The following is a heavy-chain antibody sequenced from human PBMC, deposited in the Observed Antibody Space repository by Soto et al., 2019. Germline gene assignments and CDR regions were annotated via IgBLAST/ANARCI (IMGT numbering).Heavy chain of an antibody. Sequence: SETLSLTCAVYGGSFSGYYWSWIRQPPGKGLEWIGEINHSGSTNYNPSLKSRVTISVDTSKNQFSLKLSSVTAADTAVYYCARGAHPIAAAGTRDDAFDIWGQGTMVTVSS. J-gene: IGHJ3*02. D-gene: IGHD6-13*01. CDR2: INHSGST. CDR3: ARGAHPIAAAGTRDDAFDI. CDR1: GGSFSGYY. V-gene: IGHV4-34*01.